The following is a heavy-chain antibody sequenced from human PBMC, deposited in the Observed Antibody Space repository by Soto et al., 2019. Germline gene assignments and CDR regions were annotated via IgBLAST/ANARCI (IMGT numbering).Heavy chain of an antibody. J-gene: IGHJ4*02. D-gene: IGHD1-26*01. Sequence: QVQLVESGGGVVQPGRSLRLSCAASGFTFSAYGMHWVRQAPGKGPEWVAVISFDGGNEYYADSVKGRFTISRDNSKNTVFLQMNSLSTEDTAVYYCAKAIDTPSGDSGGRGALLDYWGQGILVTVSS. CDR2: ISFDGGNE. V-gene: IGHV3-30*18. CDR3: AKAIDTPSGDSGGRGALLDY. CDR1: GFTFSAYG.